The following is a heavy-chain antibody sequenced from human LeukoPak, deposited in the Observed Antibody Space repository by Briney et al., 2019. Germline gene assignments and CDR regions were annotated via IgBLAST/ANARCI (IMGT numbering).Heavy chain of an antibody. CDR2: IYSSGST. D-gene: IGHD1-26*01. CDR1: GFTVSNNF. CDR3: MKGGWGATFHS. J-gene: IGHJ4*02. V-gene: IGHV3-53*01. Sequence: GGSLRLSCAASGFTVSNNFVGWVRQAPGKGLDWVSIIYSSGSTYYADSVKGRFTIARDNSKDTLYLQMNTLRVEDTAKYYCMKGGWGATFHSWGQGTLVIVS.